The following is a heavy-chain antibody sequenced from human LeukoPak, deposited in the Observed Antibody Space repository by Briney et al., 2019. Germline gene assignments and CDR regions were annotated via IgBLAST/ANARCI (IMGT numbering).Heavy chain of an antibody. CDR2: ISGSGGST. D-gene: IGHD2-15*01. J-gene: IGHJ4*02. CDR1: GFTFSSYG. V-gene: IGHV3-23*01. CDR3: AKFRRASIVVVAAIFDY. Sequence: GGTLRLSCAASGFTFSSYGMSWVRQAPGKGLEWVSAISGSGGSTYYADSVKGRFTISRDNSKNTLYLQMNSLRAEDTAVYYCAKFRRASIVVVAAIFDYWGQGTLVTVSS.